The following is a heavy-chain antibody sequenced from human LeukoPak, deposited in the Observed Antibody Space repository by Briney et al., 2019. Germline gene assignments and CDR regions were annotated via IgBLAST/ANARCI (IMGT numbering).Heavy chain of an antibody. CDR3: SRDWSGSYFDY. CDR1: GGSISSYY. Sequence: SETLSLTCTVSGGSISSYYWSWIRQPAGKGLEWIGRIYTSGGTNYNPSLKSRVTISVDKSKNQFSLKLSSVTAADTAVYYCSRDWSGSYFDYWGQGTLVTVSS. CDR2: IYTSGGT. V-gene: IGHV4-4*07. D-gene: IGHD3-3*01. J-gene: IGHJ4*02.